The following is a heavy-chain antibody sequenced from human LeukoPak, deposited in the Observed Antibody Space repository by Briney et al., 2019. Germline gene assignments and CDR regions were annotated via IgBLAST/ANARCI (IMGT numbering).Heavy chain of an antibody. D-gene: IGHD3-22*01. V-gene: IGHV4-59*01. Sequence: PSETLSLTCTVSGGSISSYYWSWIRQPPGKGLEWIGYIYYSGSTNYNPSLKGRVTISVDTSKNQFSLKLSSVTAADTAVYYCARGPAYYYDSSGYYPDAFDIWGQGTMVTVSS. CDR1: GGSISSYY. CDR2: IYYSGST. J-gene: IGHJ3*02. CDR3: ARGPAYYYDSSGYYPDAFDI.